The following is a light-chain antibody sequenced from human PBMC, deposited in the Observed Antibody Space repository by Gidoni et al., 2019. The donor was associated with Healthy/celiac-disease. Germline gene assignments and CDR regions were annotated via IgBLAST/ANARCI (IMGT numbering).Light chain of an antibody. V-gene: IGKV3-11*01. CDR2: DAS. Sequence: EIVSTQSPATLPLSPGERATLSCRASQSVSSYLAWYQQKPGQAPRLLVYDASNRATGIPARFSGSGSGTDFPLTISSLEPEDFAFYYCQQRSNWPLTFGGGTKVEIK. CDR3: QQRSNWPLT. CDR1: QSVSSY. J-gene: IGKJ4*01.